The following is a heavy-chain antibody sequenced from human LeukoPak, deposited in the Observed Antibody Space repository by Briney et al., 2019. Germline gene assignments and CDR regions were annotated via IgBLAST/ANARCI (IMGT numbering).Heavy chain of an antibody. J-gene: IGHJ3*02. Sequence: ASVKVSCKASGYTFTGYYMHWVRQGPGQGLEWMGWINANSGGPNYAQKFPGRVTMTRDTSISTAYMELSRLSSDDTAVYYCAMKWVTYYYNSSYYHYPTDVFDIWGQGTMVTVSS. V-gene: IGHV1-2*02. D-gene: IGHD3-22*01. CDR2: INANSGGP. CDR1: GYTFTGYY. CDR3: AMKWVTYYYNSSYYHYPTDVFDI.